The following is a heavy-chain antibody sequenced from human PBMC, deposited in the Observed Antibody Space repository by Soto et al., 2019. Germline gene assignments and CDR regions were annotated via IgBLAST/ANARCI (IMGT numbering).Heavy chain of an antibody. Sequence: SETLSLTCAVSGGSISSGNWWSWVRQSPRKGLEWIGEISHSGNTNHNPSLKSRVTISIDKSKNQFSLKLSSVTAADTAVYYCARGVNVVVTAVAPDKGDAFDIWGQGTMVTVSS. CDR2: ISHSGNT. CDR1: GGSISSGNW. J-gene: IGHJ3*02. D-gene: IGHD2-21*02. CDR3: ARGVNVVVTAVAPDKGDAFDI. V-gene: IGHV4-4*02.